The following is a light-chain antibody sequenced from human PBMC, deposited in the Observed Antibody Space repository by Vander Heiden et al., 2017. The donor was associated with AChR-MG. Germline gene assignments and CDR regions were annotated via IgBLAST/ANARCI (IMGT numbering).Light chain of an antibody. Sequence: DIQMTQSPSSLSASVGDRVTMTCRSSQNINVYVNWFQQKVGKAPSLLIFLGSRLHTGVPSRFSASGFGTNFSLTINSLRPEDFATYFCQQSYGIPRTFGQGTKLEIK. J-gene: IGKJ2*01. V-gene: IGKV1-39*01. CDR1: QNINVY. CDR2: LGS. CDR3: QQSYGIPRT.